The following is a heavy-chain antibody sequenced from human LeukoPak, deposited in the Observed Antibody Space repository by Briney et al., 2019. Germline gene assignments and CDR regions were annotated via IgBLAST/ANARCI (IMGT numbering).Heavy chain of an antibody. CDR2: ISSSSSTI. D-gene: IGHD3-10*01. J-gene: IGHJ1*01. Sequence: GGSLRLSCAASGFTFSSYSMNWVRQAPGKGLEWVSYISSSSSTIYYADSVKGRFTISRDNSKNTLYLQMNSLRAEDTAVYYCAKAYGSGSYYAQYFQHWGQGTLVTVSS. CDR1: GFTFSSYS. V-gene: IGHV3-48*01. CDR3: AKAYGSGSYYAQYFQH.